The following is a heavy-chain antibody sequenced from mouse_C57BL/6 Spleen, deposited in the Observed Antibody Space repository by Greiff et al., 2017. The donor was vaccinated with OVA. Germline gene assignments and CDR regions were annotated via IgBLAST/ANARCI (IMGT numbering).Heavy chain of an antibody. J-gene: IGHJ4*01. Sequence: EVQLVESVAELVRPGASVKLSCTASGFNIKNTYMHWVKQRPEQGLEWIGRIDPANGNTKYAPKFQGKATITADTSSNTAYLQLSSLTSEDTAIYYCARGRTVVARDYAMDYWGQGTSVTVSS. CDR2: IDPANGNT. D-gene: IGHD1-1*01. V-gene: IGHV14-3*01. CDR3: ARGRTVVARDYAMDY. CDR1: GFNIKNTY.